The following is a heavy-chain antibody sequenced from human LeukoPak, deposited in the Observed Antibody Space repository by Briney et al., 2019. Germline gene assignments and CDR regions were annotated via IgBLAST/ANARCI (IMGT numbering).Heavy chain of an antibody. CDR3: ARGRPRLGTTVTTTATN. D-gene: IGHD4-4*01. J-gene: IGHJ4*02. CDR1: GYTFTGYY. CDR2: INPNSGGT. Sequence: ASVKVSCKASGYTFTGYYMHWVRQAPGQGLEWMGWINPNSGGTNYAQKFQGRVTMTRDTSISTAYMELSRLRSDDTAVYYCARGRPRLGTTVTTTATNWGQGTLVTVSS. V-gene: IGHV1-2*02.